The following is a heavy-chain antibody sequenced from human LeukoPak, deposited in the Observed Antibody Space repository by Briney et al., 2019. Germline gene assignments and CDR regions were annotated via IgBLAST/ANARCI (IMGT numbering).Heavy chain of an antibody. V-gene: IGHV4-4*07. D-gene: IGHD6-6*01. CDR1: GGSISSYY. CDR2: IYTSGST. J-gene: IGHJ3*02. CDR3: ASKDSSSSDAFDI. Sequence: PSETLSLTCTVSGGSISSYYWSWLRQPAGKGLEWIGRIYTSGSTNYNPSLKSRVTMSVDTSKNQFSLKLSSVTAADTAVYYCASKDSSSSDAFDIWGQGTMVTVSS.